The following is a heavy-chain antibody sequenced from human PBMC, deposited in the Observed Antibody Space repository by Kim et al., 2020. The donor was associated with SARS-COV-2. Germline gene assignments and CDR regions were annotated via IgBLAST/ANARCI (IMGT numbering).Heavy chain of an antibody. Sequence: YTPSLKSRGTISVDTSKNQFSLKLSSVTAADTAVYYCARQYQLLSFYFDYWGQGTLVTVSS. J-gene: IGHJ4*02. CDR3: ARQYQLLSFYFDY. V-gene: IGHV4-39*01. D-gene: IGHD2-2*01.